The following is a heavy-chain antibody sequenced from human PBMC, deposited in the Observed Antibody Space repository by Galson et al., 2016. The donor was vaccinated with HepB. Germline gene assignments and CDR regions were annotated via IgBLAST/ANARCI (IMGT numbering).Heavy chain of an antibody. CDR3: ARHEFCPRRNCHSYGMDV. J-gene: IGHJ6*02. Sequence: QSGAEVTKPGESLKISCKGSGTSFTHYWIGWVRQMPGKGLEWMGIIYPGDSRTIYSPSFQGQVTISADKSITTAYLQWGSLKASDSARVYCARHEFCPRRNCHSYGMDVWGPATTVTVSS. D-gene: IGHD3/OR15-3a*01. CDR1: GTSFTHYW. CDR2: IYPGDSRT. V-gene: IGHV5-51*01.